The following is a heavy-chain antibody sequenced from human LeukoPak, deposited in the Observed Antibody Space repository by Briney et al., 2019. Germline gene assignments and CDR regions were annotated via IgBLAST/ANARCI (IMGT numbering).Heavy chain of an antibody. CDR1: GFTFSSYA. Sequence: GRSLRLSCAASGFTFSSYAMHWVRQAPGKGLEWVAVISYDGSNKYYADSVKGRFTISRDNSKNTLYLQMNSLRAEDTAVYYCAREWGYSNYLLNYWGQGTLVTVSS. CDR2: ISYDGSNK. D-gene: IGHD4-11*01. J-gene: IGHJ4*02. CDR3: AREWGYSNYLLNY. V-gene: IGHV3-30-3*01.